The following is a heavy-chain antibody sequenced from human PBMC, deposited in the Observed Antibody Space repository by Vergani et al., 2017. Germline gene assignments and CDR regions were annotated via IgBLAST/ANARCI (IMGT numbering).Heavy chain of an antibody. J-gene: IGHJ6*02. Sequence: EGQLVESGGDWVQREGSLRLSCAASGFISSSYWMSWVRQAPGKGLEWVANVNQDGSEKYYVDSVRGRFTISRDNAKNSIYLQMNSLRAEDTAVYFCVRVPLIRRGSGNYGINNYHGMDVWGQGTTVIVSS. CDR3: VRVPLIRRGSGNYGINNYHGMDV. CDR2: VNQDGSEK. D-gene: IGHD3-10*01. CDR1: GFISSSYW. V-gene: IGHV3-7*01.